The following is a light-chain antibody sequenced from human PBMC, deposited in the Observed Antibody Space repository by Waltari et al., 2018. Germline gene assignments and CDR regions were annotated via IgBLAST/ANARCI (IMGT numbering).Light chain of an antibody. CDR3: ATRDEGPTVV. CDR2: LTN. Sequence: QSVLTQPPSASGTPGQSVTISCSGSLSNIGTHYVYWYQQLPGTAPKLLIYLTNQRPSGVPDRFSASKSGTSASLAISGLRFEDEGDYYCATRDEGPTVVFGGGTKVTVL. J-gene: IGLJ2*01. V-gene: IGLV1-47*01. CDR1: LSNIGTHY.